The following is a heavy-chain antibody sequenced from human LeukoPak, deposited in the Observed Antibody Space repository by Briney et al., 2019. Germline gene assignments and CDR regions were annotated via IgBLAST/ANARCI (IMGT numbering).Heavy chain of an antibody. J-gene: IGHJ6*03. Sequence: SVKVSCKASGGTFSSYAISWVRQAPGQGLEWMGGIIPIFGTANYAQKFRGRVTITADKSTRTAYMELSSLRSEDTAVYYCAGAAAGTFYYYMDVWGKGTTVTISS. D-gene: IGHD6-13*01. CDR3: AGAAAGTFYYYMDV. CDR1: GGTFSSYA. CDR2: IIPIFGTA. V-gene: IGHV1-69*06.